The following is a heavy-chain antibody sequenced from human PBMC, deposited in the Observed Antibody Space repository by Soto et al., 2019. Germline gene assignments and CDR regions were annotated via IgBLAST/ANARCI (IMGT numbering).Heavy chain of an antibody. CDR2: IYYSGGT. D-gene: IGHD5-18*01. J-gene: IGHJ5*02. CDR3: ARRGYSYGFDWFDP. V-gene: IGHV4-59*01. CDR1: GGSMSSYY. Sequence: QVQLQESGPGLVKPSETLSLTCTVSGGSMSSYYWSWIRQPPGKGLEWIGYIYYSGGTNYNPSLKSRVTISVDTSKNQFSLKLSSVTAADTAVYYCARRGYSYGFDWFDPWGQGTLVTVSS.